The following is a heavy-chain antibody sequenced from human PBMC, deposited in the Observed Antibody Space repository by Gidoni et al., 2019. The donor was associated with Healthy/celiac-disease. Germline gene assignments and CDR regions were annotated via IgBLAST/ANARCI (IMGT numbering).Heavy chain of an antibody. CDR2: ISGSGGST. D-gene: IGHD1-26*01. CDR3: AKTLKEEWEEVDAFDI. V-gene: IGHV3-23*01. J-gene: IGHJ3*02. CDR1: GFTFSSYA. Sequence: EVQLLESGGGLVQPGGSLRLSCAASGFTFSSYAMSWVRQAPGKGLEWVSAISGSGGSTYYADSVKGRFTISRDNSKNTLYLQMNSLRAEDTAVYYCAKTLKEEWEEVDAFDIWGQGTMVTVSS.